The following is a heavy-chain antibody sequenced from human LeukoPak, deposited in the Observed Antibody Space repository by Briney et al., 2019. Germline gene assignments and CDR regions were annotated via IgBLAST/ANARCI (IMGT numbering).Heavy chain of an antibody. Sequence: TSETLSLTCTVSGGSISSSSYYWGWIRQPPGKGLEWIGSIYYSGSTYYNPSLKSRVTISVDTSKNQFSLKLSSVTAADTAVYYCARPVDYYDSSGPSGAFDIWGQGTMVTVSS. CDR2: IYYSGST. CDR3: ARPVDYYDSSGPSGAFDI. V-gene: IGHV4-39*01. J-gene: IGHJ3*02. D-gene: IGHD3-22*01. CDR1: GGSISSSSYY.